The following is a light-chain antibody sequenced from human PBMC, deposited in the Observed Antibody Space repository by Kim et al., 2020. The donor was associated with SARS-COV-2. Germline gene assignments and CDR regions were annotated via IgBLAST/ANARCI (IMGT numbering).Light chain of an antibody. CDR2: YDS. V-gene: IGLV3-21*04. CDR3: QLWDSSSDHVV. CDR1: NIGSKS. Sequence: APGQTARITWGGDNIGSKSVHWYQQKPGQAPVLVIYYDSDRPSGIPERFLGSNSRNTATLTISRVEAGDEADYYCQLWDSSSDHVVFGGGTQLTVL. J-gene: IGLJ2*01.